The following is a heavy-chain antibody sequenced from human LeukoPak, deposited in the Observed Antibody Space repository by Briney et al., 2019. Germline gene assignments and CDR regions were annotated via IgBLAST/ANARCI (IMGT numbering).Heavy chain of an antibody. J-gene: IGHJ6*02. CDR3: ARGDSQLDYYGMDV. Sequence: GGSLRLSCAASGFTVSSNYMSWVRQAPGKGRECVSVIYSGCSTYYADSVKGRFTISRDNSKNTLYLQMNSLRAEDTAVYYCARGDSQLDYYGMDVWGQGTTVTVSS. CDR2: IYSGCST. CDR1: GFTVSSNY. V-gene: IGHV3-66*01. D-gene: IGHD2-2*01.